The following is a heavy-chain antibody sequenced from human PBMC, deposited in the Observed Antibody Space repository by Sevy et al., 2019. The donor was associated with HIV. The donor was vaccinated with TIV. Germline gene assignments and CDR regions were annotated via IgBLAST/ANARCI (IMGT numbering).Heavy chain of an antibody. Sequence: GGSLRLSCAASGFTFSTYWMHWVRQAPGKGLLVWVATIYNDGINTNYADSVKDRFTISRDTAKNTRYLHMSSLRADDTAVYYCARGEAAARNAFDIWGQGTKVTDSS. V-gene: IGHV3-74*01. CDR2: IYNDGINT. J-gene: IGHJ3*02. CDR1: GFTFSTYW. CDR3: ARGEAAARNAFDI. D-gene: IGHD6-13*01.